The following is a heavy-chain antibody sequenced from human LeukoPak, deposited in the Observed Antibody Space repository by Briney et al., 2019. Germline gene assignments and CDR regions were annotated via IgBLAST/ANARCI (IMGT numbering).Heavy chain of an antibody. V-gene: IGHV4-59*01. CDR3: ARGDGYNPIFDH. D-gene: IGHD5-24*01. Sequence: SETLSLTCTVSGGSISSYYWSWIRQPPGKGLEWIGYIYYSGSTNYNPSLKSRVTISVDTSKNQFSLKLSSVTAADTAVYYCARGDGYNPIFDHWGQGTLVTVSS. CDR2: IYYSGST. J-gene: IGHJ4*02. CDR1: GGSISSYY.